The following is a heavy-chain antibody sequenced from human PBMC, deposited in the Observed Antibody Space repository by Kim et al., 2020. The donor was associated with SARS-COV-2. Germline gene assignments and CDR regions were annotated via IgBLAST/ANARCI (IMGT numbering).Heavy chain of an antibody. V-gene: IGHV1-46*01. J-gene: IGHJ6*02. CDR1: GYTFTSYY. CDR3: ARDLTAVASEAYYYYGLDV. CDR2: INTSGGNT. Sequence: ASVKVSCKASGYTFTSYYMHWVRQAPGQGLEWMGIINTSGGNTNYAQKFQGRVTMTRDTSTSTVSMELSSLRSEDTAVYYCARDLTAVASEAYYYYGLDVWGQGTTVTVSS. D-gene: IGHD6-19*01.